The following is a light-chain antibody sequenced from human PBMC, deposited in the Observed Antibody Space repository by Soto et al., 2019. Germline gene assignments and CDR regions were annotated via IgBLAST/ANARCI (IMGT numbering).Light chain of an antibody. CDR2: DAY. V-gene: IGKV3-11*01. J-gene: IGKJ5*01. CDR3: EQRHMWPIT. CDR1: QSFRGL. Sequence: EVVLTQSPVTLSLSPGERATLSCRASQSFRGLLAWYQQKPGQAPRLLIYDAYNRATGIPPRFSGSGSGTDFTLTIRSLEPEDSAVYYCEQRHMWPITFGQGTRREIK.